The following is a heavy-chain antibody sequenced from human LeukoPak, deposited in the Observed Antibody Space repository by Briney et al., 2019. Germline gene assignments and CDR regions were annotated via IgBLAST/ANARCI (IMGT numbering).Heavy chain of an antibody. D-gene: IGHD3/OR15-3a*01. Sequence: SETLSLTCTVSGVSISSSYSYWGWIRQPPGMGLEWIGSIYYTGNTYYNASLKSQVSISIDTSKNRFSLKLTSVTAADTAVYYCARQTGSGLFILPGGQGTLVTVSS. V-gene: IGHV4-39*01. CDR3: ARQTGSGLFILP. CDR2: IYYTGNT. CDR1: GVSISSSYSY. J-gene: IGHJ4*02.